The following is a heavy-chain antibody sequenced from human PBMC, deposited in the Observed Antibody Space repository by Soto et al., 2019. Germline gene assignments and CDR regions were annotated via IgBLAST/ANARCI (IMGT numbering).Heavy chain of an antibody. V-gene: IGHV4-30-2*01. D-gene: IGHD2-21*02. J-gene: IGHJ4*02. CDR1: GGSISSGGYS. CDR3: ARGPDCGGDCYTYYLDS. CDR2: IYHSGST. Sequence: QLQLQESGSGLVKPSQTLSLTCAVSGGSISSGGYSWSWIRQPPGKGLAWIGYIYHSGSTYYNPSLKSRVTRSLDRSKNQFSLKRSSVTAADTAVYYCARGPDCGGDCYTYYLDSWGQATRVTVSS.